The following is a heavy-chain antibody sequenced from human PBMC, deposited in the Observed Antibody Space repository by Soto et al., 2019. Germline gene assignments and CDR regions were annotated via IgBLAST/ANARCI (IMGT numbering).Heavy chain of an antibody. D-gene: IGHD6-19*01. V-gene: IGHV4-34*01. CDR2: INHSGST. CDR3: ARGPDPFPKDIEVAGRYSYYGMDV. Sequence: SETLSLTCAVYGGYFGGFYWSWIRQPTGKRLEWIWEINHSGSTNDNPPLKSRVTISVQTSKNQFTLKLSSVTAADTAVYYCARGPDPFPKDIEVAGRYSYYGMDVGRQGTTDTVSS. CDR1: GGYFGGFY. J-gene: IGHJ6*02.